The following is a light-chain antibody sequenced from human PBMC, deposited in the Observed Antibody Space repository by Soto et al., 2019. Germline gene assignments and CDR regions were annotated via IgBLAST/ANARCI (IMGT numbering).Light chain of an antibody. CDR2: GAS. Sequence: EIGLTQSPGTLFLSPGERATLSCRASQSVSSSYLAWYQQKPGQAPRLLIYGASSRATGIPDRFRGSDPGTDFTVSISRLEPVGWVVYYCQQDCSSPLFAFGPGAKVDIK. CDR3: QQDCSSPLFA. CDR1: QSVSSSY. J-gene: IGKJ3*01. V-gene: IGKV3-20*01.